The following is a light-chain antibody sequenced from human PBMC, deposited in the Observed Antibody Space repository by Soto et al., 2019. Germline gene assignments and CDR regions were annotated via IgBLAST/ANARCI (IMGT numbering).Light chain of an antibody. V-gene: IGKV3-20*01. J-gene: IGKJ5*01. CDR1: QSVSSSY. CDR2: GAS. CDR3: QQDGSS. Sequence: EVPLTQSPGPLSVSPGERVTLSCRASQSVSSSYLAWYQQKPGQAPSLLIYGASNRASGIPDRISGSASGTDFTLTISRLEPEDFAVYYCQQDGSSFGQGTRLEIK.